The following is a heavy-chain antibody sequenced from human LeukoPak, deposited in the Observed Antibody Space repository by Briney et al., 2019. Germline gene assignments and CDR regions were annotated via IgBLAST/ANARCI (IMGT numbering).Heavy chain of an antibody. J-gene: IGHJ5*02. CDR3: ARGAAAAALNWFEP. Sequence: GGSLRLSCAASGFTFSSYSMNWVRQAPGKGLEWVASISSSSSYIYYADSVKGRFTISRDSAKNSLYLQMNSLRAEDTAVYYCARGAAAAALNWFEPWGQGTLVTVSS. CDR1: GFTFSSYS. V-gene: IGHV3-21*01. CDR2: ISSSSSYI. D-gene: IGHD6-13*01.